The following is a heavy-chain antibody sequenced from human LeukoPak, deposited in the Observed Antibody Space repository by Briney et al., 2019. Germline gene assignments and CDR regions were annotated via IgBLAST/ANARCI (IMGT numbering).Heavy chain of an antibody. J-gene: IGHJ4*02. CDR3: ARVLGSSVLDY. Sequence: GGSLRLSCAASGFTFSDYYMSWIRQAPGKGLEWVSYISSSSTYTNYADSVKGRFTISRDNAKNSLYLQMNSLRAEDTAVYYCARVLGSSVLDYWGQGTLVTVSS. CDR2: ISSSSTYT. D-gene: IGHD3-10*01. V-gene: IGHV3-11*05. CDR1: GFTFSDYY.